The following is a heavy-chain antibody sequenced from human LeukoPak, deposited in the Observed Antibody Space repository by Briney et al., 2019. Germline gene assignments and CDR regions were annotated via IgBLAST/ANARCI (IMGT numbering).Heavy chain of an antibody. Sequence: ASVRVSCKTSGYTFTDYDITWVRQAPGQGLEWMGRVSPYNGNTYYSQRFQDRVTITKDTSTGTAYMDLNDTAMYYCATRGYSYGPNLDYWGQGTLVTVSS. D-gene: IGHD5-18*01. CDR3: ATRGYSYGPNLDY. CDR2: VSPYNGNT. J-gene: IGHJ4*02. CDR1: GYTFTDYD. V-gene: IGHV1-18*01.